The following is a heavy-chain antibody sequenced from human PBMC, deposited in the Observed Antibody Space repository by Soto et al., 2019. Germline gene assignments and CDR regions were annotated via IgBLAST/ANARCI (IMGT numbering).Heavy chain of an antibody. CDR1: GFTFSSYA. Sequence: EVQLLESGGGLVQPGGSLRLSCAASGFTFSSYAMSWVRQAPGKGLEWVSAISGSGGSTYYADSVKGRFTISRDNSKNPVEPEMNRLGSEDKAFYFRSKLFYYDSKGYYERDAFDIWGQGTMVTVSS. CDR3: SKLFYYDSKGYYERDAFDI. D-gene: IGHD3-22*01. V-gene: IGHV3-23*01. CDR2: ISGSGGST. J-gene: IGHJ3*02.